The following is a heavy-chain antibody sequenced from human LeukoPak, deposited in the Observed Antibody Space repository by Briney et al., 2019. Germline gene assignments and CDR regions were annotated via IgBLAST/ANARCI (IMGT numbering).Heavy chain of an antibody. D-gene: IGHD3-22*01. Sequence: ASVKVSCKASGYTFTSYGISWVRQAPGQGLEWMGWISAYNGNTNYVQKLQGRVAMTTDTSTSTAYMELRSLRSDDTAVYYCARRQYYYDSSGYPTDYFDYWGQGTLVTVSS. CDR1: GYTFTSYG. CDR2: ISAYNGNT. J-gene: IGHJ4*02. CDR3: ARRQYYYDSSGYPTDYFDY. V-gene: IGHV1-18*01.